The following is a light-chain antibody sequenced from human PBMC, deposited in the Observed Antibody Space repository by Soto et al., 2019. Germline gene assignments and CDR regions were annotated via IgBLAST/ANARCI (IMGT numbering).Light chain of an antibody. CDR1: SSDVGGHSY. V-gene: IGLV2-14*01. CDR2: EVS. Sequence: QSVLTQPASVSGSPGQSITISCTGTSSDVGGHSYVSWYQQHPGKAPKLLIYEVSNRPSGVSNRFSGSKSANTASLTTSRLQAEDEADYHCSSYTSGSTTFVFGTGTKLTVL. J-gene: IGLJ1*01. CDR3: SSYTSGSTTFV.